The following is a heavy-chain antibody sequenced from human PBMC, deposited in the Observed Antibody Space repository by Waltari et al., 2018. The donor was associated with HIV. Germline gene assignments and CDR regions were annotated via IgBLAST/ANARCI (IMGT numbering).Heavy chain of an antibody. CDR3: ARQRGSGLWYFDL. D-gene: IGHD3-10*01. CDR2: ISHTGGTT. Sequence: QSQLQESDPGLVKPSETLSLTCTVSGGSISSNYYFWAWVRQPPGKGLEWIGTISHTGGTTYYTPSLKSGVIISVDTSKDQSSLKLSSMTATDTAVYYCARQRGSGLWYFDLWGRGTLVSVSS. V-gene: IGHV4-39*01. CDR1: GGSISSNYYF. J-gene: IGHJ2*01.